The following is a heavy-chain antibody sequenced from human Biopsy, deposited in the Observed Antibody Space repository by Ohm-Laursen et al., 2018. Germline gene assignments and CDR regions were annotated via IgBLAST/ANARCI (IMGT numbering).Heavy chain of an antibody. D-gene: IGHD4-11*01. J-gene: IGHJ2*01. CDR1: GFTFTSYA. Sequence: SLRLSCAASGFTFTSYAMHWVRQAPGKGLEWVAVISYDGSGEYYADSLQGRFINSRDNPKNTVDLQMNSLRAEDTAVYFCARDGKRWDYSTYFSWHFDLWGRGTLVTVSS. CDR2: ISYDGSGE. V-gene: IGHV3-30*03. CDR3: ARDGKRWDYSTYFSWHFDL.